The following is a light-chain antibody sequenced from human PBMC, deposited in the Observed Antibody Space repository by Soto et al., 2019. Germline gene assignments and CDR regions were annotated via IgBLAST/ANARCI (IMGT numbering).Light chain of an antibody. CDR2: AAS. CDR1: QSISSY. Sequence: DIQMTQSPSSLSASVGDRVTITCRASQSISSYLNWYQQKPGKAPKLLIYAASSLQSGVPSRFSGRGSGTDFTLTISSLKTEDFATYYCKQSYSTTITVGTGTRREIK. V-gene: IGKV1-39*01. CDR3: KQSYSTTIT. J-gene: IGKJ5*01.